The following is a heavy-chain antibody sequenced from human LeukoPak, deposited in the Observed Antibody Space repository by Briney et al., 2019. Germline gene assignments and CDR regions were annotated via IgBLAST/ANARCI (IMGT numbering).Heavy chain of an antibody. CDR2: ISGDGGST. Sequence: GGSLRLSCAASGFTFDDYAMHWVRRAPGKGLEWVSLISGDGGSTYYADSVKGRFTISRDNSKNSLYLQMNSLRTEDTALYYCAKGNCRRWLLLLDAFDIWGQGTVVTVSA. CDR1: GFTFDDYA. J-gene: IGHJ3*02. CDR3: AKGNCRRWLLLLDAFDI. V-gene: IGHV3-43*02. D-gene: IGHD3-22*01.